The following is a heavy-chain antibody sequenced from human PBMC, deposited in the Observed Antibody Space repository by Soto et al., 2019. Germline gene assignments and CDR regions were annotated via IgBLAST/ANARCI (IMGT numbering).Heavy chain of an antibody. D-gene: IGHD2-8*01. V-gene: IGHV4-4*02. CDR1: GGSISSSNW. Sequence: SETLSLTCAVSGGSISSSNWWSWVRQPPGRGLEWIGEICHSGSTNYNPSLKSRVTISVDKSKNQFSLKLSSVTAADTAVYYCARDTMPDCTNGVCYTEYYFDYWGQGTLVTVSS. CDR3: ARDTMPDCTNGVCYTEYYFDY. CDR2: ICHSGST. J-gene: IGHJ4*02.